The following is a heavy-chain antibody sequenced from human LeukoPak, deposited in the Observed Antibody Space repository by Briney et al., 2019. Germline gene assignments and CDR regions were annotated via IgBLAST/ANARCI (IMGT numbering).Heavy chain of an antibody. CDR2: IYTSGGT. Sequence: PSQTLSLTCTVSGGSISSGSYYWSWIRQPAGKGLEWIGRIYTSGGTNYNPSLKSRVTLSVDTSKNQFSLKLSSVTAADTAVYYCARHYYSSGSFDYWGQGTLVTVSS. J-gene: IGHJ4*02. V-gene: IGHV4-61*02. D-gene: IGHD3-10*01. CDR3: ARHYYSSGSFDY. CDR1: GGSISSGSYY.